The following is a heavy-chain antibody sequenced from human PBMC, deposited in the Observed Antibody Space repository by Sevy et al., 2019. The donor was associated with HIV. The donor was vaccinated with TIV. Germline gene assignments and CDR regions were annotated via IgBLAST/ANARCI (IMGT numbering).Heavy chain of an antibody. D-gene: IGHD2-21*02. CDR3: ARDFLAVTAIPSDAFDV. J-gene: IGHJ3*01. V-gene: IGHV1-2*02. CDR2: INPNTCDT. CDR1: GYTFTGYY. Sequence: ASVKVSCKASGYTFTGYYVNWVRQAPGQGLEWMGWINPNTCDTVYSAKFQGRVTMTRDTSISTAYMQLSRLKSDDTAVYYCARDFLAVTAIPSDAFDVWGPGTMVTVSS.